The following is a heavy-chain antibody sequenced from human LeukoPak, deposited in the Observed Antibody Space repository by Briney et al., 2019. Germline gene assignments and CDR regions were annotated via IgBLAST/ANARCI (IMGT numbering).Heavy chain of an antibody. CDR2: INHSGST. CDR1: GGSFSDYY. CDR3: ARENDSRDYFFNY. J-gene: IGHJ4*02. D-gene: IGHD3-22*01. V-gene: IGHV4-34*01. Sequence: SETLSLTCAVYGGSFSDYYWSWIRQPPGKGLEWIGEINHSGSTNYSPSLKSRVTISVDTSKNQFSLKLSSVTAADTAVYYCARENDSRDYFFNYWGRGTLVTVSS.